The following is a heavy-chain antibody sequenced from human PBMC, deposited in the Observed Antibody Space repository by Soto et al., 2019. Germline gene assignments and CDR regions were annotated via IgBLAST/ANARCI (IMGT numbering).Heavy chain of an antibody. J-gene: IGHJ5*02. CDR1: GGTFSSYA. D-gene: IGHD3-10*01. Sequence: QVPLVQSGAEVKKPGSSVTVSCKASGGTFSSYAIHWVRQAPGQGLDWMGGIIPMYGPAKYAQRFQGRVTITADESTTTVYMELTSLTSHDTAVYYCARVTSMVRGVIDNWFDPWGHGTLVTVSS. V-gene: IGHV1-69*01. CDR2: IIPMYGPA. CDR3: ARVTSMVRGVIDNWFDP.